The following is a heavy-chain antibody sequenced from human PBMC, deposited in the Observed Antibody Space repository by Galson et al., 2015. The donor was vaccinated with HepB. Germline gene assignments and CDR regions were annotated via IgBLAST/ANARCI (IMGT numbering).Heavy chain of an antibody. V-gene: IGHV3-11*01. CDR3: ARSLGASRLDF. D-gene: IGHD3-16*01. J-gene: IGHJ4*02. Sequence: SLRLSCAASGFTFSDYYMNWIRQTPGKGPESISYITSSGNTKFYADSVKGRFIVSRDNAKNTLFLHMNSLRGEDTAIYYCARSLGASRLDFWGQGTLVTVSS. CDR1: GFTFSDYY. CDR2: ITSSGNTK.